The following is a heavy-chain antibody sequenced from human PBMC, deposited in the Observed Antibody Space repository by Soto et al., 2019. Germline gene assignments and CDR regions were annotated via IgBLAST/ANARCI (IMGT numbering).Heavy chain of an antibody. CDR1: GFSLSNARMG. D-gene: IGHD3-3*01. V-gene: IGHV2-26*01. CDR2: IFSNDEK. CDR3: ARTPSGNYDFWSGYYTLGWFDP. Sequence: QVTLKESGPVLVKPTETLTLTCTVSGFSLSNARMGVSWIRQPPGKALEWLAHIFSNDEKSYSTSLKSRLTLSKDTSKSQVVLTMTNMDPVDTATYYCARTPSGNYDFWSGYYTLGWFDPWGQGTLVTVSS. J-gene: IGHJ5*02.